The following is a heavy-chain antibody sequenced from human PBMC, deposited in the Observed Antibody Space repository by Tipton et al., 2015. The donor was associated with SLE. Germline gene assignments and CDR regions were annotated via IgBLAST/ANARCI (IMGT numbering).Heavy chain of an antibody. J-gene: IGHJ2*01. CDR1: GGYITSGFYY. CDR3: ARNVFYGLSYWYFDL. D-gene: IGHD4-17*01. Sequence: TLSLTCTVSGGYITSGFYYWTWIRQSPGMGLEWIGHISKTGSASYNPSLSDRTDISVDTSENHFSLNLYSVTAADAAIYFCARNVFYGLSYWYFDLWGRGTPVTVSS. V-gene: IGHV4-31*03. CDR2: ISKTGSA.